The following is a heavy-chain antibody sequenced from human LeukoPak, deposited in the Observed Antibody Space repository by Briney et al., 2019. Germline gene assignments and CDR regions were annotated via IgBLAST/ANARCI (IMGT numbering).Heavy chain of an antibody. CDR1: GFTFSDYA. CDR3: SRFYSSGWASGAFDI. D-gene: IGHD3-22*01. V-gene: IGHV3-49*04. CDR2: IRNKANGGTT. J-gene: IGHJ3*02. Sequence: PGGSLRLSCTTSGFTFSDYAVSWVRQAPGKGLEWIGFIRNKANGGTTEYAASVKGRFTISRDDSKTIAHLQMSSLKTEDIAVYYCSRFYSSGWASGAFDIWGQRTMVTVSS.